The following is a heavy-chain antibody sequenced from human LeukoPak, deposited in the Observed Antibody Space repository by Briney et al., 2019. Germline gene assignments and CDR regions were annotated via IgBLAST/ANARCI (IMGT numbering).Heavy chain of an antibody. CDR1: GFTFSSYG. CDR2: ISYDGSNK. CDR3: AKGFSAYYYGSGSLSPYFDY. V-gene: IGHV3-30*18. D-gene: IGHD3-10*01. J-gene: IGHJ4*02. Sequence: GGSLRLSCAASGFTFSSYGMHWVRQAPGKGLEWVAVISYDGSNKYYADSVKGRFTISRDNSKNTLYLQMNSLRAEDTAVYYCAKGFSAYYYGSGSLSPYFDYWGQGTLVTVSS.